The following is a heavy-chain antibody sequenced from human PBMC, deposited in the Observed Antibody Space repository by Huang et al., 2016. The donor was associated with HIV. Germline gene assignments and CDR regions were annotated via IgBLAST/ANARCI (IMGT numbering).Heavy chain of an antibody. V-gene: IGHV3-15*01. D-gene: IGHD6-19*01. J-gene: IGHJ3*02. CDR1: GFTFSNAW. CDR3: TTESESSGWTMDHDAFDI. CDR2: IIRKTEGGTT. Sequence: EVQLVESGGGLVMPGGSLRLSCSASGFTFSNAWMRWVRQAPRKGLEWVGRIIRKTEGGTTDNAAPVKVGFTISRDASKNTVYVQMNSLKTEDTAVYYCTTESESSGWTMDHDAFDIWGQGTMVTVSS.